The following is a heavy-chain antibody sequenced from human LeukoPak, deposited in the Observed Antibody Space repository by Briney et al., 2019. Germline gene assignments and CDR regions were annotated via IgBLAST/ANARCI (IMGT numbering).Heavy chain of an antibody. Sequence: ASVKVSCKASGGTFSSYAISWVRQAPGQGLEWMGGIIPIFGTANYAQKFQGRVTITTDESTSTAYMELSSLRSEDTAVYYCARELRRGMGAPNWFDPWGQGTLVTVSS. CDR1: GGTFSSYA. CDR3: ARELRRGMGAPNWFDP. D-gene: IGHD3-16*01. V-gene: IGHV1-69*05. CDR2: IIPIFGTA. J-gene: IGHJ5*02.